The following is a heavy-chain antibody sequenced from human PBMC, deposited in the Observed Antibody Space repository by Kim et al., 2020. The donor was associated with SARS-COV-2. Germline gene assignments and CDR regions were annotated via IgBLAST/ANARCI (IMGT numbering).Heavy chain of an antibody. V-gene: IGHV1-18*01. CDR1: GYTFTSYG. J-gene: IGHJ4*02. D-gene: IGHD1-7*01. CDR2: ISAYNGNT. CDR3: ASNGDWNYLSQFDY. Sequence: ASVKVSCKASGYTFTSYGISWVRQAPGQGLEWMGWISAYNGNTNYAQKLQGRVTMTTDTSTSTAYMELRSLRSDDTAVYYCASNGDWNYLSQFDYWGQGTLVTVSS.